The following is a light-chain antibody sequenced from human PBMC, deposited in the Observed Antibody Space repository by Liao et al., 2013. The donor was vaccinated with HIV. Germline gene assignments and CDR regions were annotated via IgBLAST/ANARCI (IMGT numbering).Light chain of an antibody. J-gene: IGLJ1*01. CDR1: NIVTKS. CDR3: QVWDSSTDHLYV. Sequence: SYELTQPPSVSVAPGKTATITCGGNNIVTKSVHWYQQKPGQAPVLVIFYDSDRPSGIPERFSVSNSGNTATLTISRVEAGDEADYYCQVWDSSTDHLYVFGTGTQVTVL. CDR2: YDS. V-gene: IGLV3-21*01.